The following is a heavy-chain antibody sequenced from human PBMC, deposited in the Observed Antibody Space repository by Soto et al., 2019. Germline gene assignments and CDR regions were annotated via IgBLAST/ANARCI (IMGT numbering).Heavy chain of an antibody. D-gene: IGHD3-3*02. CDR3: ARAPYNSIFGVVLQWLLAV. Sequence: GESLKISCKGSGYSFTSYWIGWVRQMPGKGLEWMGIIYPGDSDTRYSPSFQGQVTISADKSISTAYLQWSSLKASDTAMYYCARAPYNSIFGVVLQWLLAVWGQGSSVPGSS. CDR1: GYSFTSYW. V-gene: IGHV5-51*01. J-gene: IGHJ6*02. CDR2: IYPGDSDT.